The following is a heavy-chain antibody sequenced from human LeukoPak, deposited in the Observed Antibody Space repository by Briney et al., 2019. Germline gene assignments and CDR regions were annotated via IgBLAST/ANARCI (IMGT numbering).Heavy chain of an antibody. J-gene: IGHJ4*02. CDR2: IYTSGST. D-gene: IGHD1/OR15-1a*01. Sequence: PSETLSLTCTVSGGSISSGSSYWGWIRQPAGKGLEWIGRIYTSGSTNYNPSLKSRVNISVDTSKNQFSLKLSSVTAADTAVYYCARDWGREHDYWGEATLVSVSS. CDR3: ARDWGREHDY. CDR1: GGSISSGSSY. V-gene: IGHV4-61*02.